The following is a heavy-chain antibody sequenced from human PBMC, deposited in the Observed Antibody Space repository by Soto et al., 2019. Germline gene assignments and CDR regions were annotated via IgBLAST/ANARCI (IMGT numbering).Heavy chain of an antibody. J-gene: IGHJ4*02. CDR1: GDSIGTTHSY. Sequence: QVQLLESGPGLVKPSETLSLTCTVSGDSIGTTHSYWAWIRHSSGKGLEWIGNINYSGSTYYMPSFRSRVTLPVDSSKNQFSLRLTPVTAEDTAVYYRARHEVNGNGWLLDYWGQGILVTISS. V-gene: IGHV4-39*01. D-gene: IGHD2-8*01. CDR2: INYSGST. CDR3: ARHEVNGNGWLLDY.